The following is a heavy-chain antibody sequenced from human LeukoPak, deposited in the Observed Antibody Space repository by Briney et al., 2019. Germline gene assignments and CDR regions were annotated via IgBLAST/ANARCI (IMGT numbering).Heavy chain of an antibody. D-gene: IGHD4-17*01. Sequence: ASVKVSCKTSGYTFTNYGISWVLQAPGQGPEWMGWISGYNGNTNYVQKFQGRVTLTTETSTSTAYMELRSLRSDDTAVYYCARDLSLGPHHYGEPFDYWGQGTLVTVSP. CDR1: GYTFTNYG. V-gene: IGHV1-18*01. CDR2: ISGYNGNT. CDR3: ARDLSLGPHHYGEPFDY. J-gene: IGHJ4*02.